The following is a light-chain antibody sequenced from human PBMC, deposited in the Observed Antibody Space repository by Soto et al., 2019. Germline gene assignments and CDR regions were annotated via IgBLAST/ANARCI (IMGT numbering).Light chain of an antibody. CDR3: QQYNSYSWT. CDR1: QSISSW. J-gene: IGKJ1*01. CDR2: DAS. Sequence: DFQMTQSPSTLSASVGDIVTITCRASQSISSWLAWYQQKPGKAPKLLIYDASSLESGVPSRFSGSGSGTEFTLTIGSLLPDDFAAYYCQQYNSYSWTFGQGTKVEIK. V-gene: IGKV1-5*01.